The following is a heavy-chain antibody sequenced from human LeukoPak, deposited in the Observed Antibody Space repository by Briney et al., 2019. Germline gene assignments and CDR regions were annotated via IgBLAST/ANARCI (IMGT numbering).Heavy chain of an antibody. CDR1: GFTLSSYA. CDR3: ARAYSGSDY. J-gene: IGHJ4*02. CDR2: ISGSADNT. Sequence: PGGSLRLSCTASGFTLSSYAMSWVRQAPGEGLEWVSTISGSADNTNYAEAVKGRFTISRDNSKNTLYLQMNSLRAEDTAVYYCARAYSGSDYWGQGTLVTVSS. V-gene: IGHV3-23*01. D-gene: IGHD1-26*01.